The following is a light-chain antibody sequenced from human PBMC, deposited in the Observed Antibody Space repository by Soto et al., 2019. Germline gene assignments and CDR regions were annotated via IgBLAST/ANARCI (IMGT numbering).Light chain of an antibody. V-gene: IGKV3D-20*02. Sequence: EIVLTQSRNTLSLSPGERATLSSRASQSVRSNSLVWYQQKPGQAPRLLIYDASNRATGIPARFIGSGSGTDFTLTISSIEPEDFAVDYCQQRSNWTFGQGTKVDIK. CDR3: QQRSNWT. CDR1: QSVRSNS. J-gene: IGKJ1*01. CDR2: DAS.